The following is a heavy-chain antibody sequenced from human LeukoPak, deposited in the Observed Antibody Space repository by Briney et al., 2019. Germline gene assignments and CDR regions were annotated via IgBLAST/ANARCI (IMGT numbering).Heavy chain of an antibody. CDR3: ARDGLLWFGELGGLDY. J-gene: IGHJ4*02. D-gene: IGHD3-10*01. CDR1: GFTFSSYA. Sequence: PGGSLRLSCAASGFTFSSYAMHWVRQAPGKGLEYVSAISSNGGSTYYANSVKGRFTISRDNSKNTLYLQMGSLRAEDMAVYYCARDGLLWFGELGGLDYWGQGTLVTVSS. CDR2: ISSNGGST. V-gene: IGHV3-64*01.